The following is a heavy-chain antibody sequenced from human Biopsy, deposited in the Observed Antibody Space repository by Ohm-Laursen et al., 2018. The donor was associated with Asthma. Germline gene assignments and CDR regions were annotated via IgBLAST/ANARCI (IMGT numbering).Heavy chain of an antibody. CDR1: GDSISSTYW. CDR2: IYPSGIT. V-gene: IGHV4-4*01. CDR3: ARHMKGVSVFDI. J-gene: IGHJ3*02. D-gene: IGHD3-10*01. Sequence: PGTLSLTCAVSGDSISSTYWWSWVRQPPGKGLEWIGEIYPSGITNYNPSLKSRVTISVEKSKNQFSLKLSSVTAADTAVYSCARHMKGVSVFDIWGQGTMVIVSS.